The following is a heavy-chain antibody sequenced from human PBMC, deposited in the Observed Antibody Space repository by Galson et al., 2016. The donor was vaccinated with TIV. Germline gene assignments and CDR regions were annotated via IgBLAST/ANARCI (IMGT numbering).Heavy chain of an antibody. V-gene: IGHV1-69*13. D-gene: IGHD5-18*01. CDR3: AKDRNTALDTYYYYYGMDV. J-gene: IGHJ6*02. Sequence: SVKVSCKASGGSFSTHTFNWVRQAPGQGLEWMGGIVPLFRTTNYAQKFQGRVTFTADESSSTAYMEVSRLTSDDTAVYYCAKDRNTALDTYYYYYGMDVWGQGTTVTVPS. CDR1: GGSFSTHT. CDR2: IVPLFRTT.